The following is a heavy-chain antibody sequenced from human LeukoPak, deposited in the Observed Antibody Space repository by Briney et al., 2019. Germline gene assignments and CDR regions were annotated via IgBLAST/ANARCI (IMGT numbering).Heavy chain of an antibody. D-gene: IGHD3-10*01. CDR2: IYYSGST. CDR1: GGSISGYY. J-gene: IGHJ4*02. V-gene: IGHV4-59*01. Sequence: SETLSLTCTVSGGSISGYYWSWVRQPPGKGLEWIGYIYYSGSTNYNPSLKSRVTISVDTSKNQFSLKLHSVTAADTAVYYCASLRYGSGSQGALDYGTDYWGQGSLVTVSS. CDR3: ASLRYGSGSQGALDYGTDY.